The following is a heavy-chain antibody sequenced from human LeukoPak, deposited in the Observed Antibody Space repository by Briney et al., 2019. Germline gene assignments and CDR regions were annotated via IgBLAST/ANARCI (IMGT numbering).Heavy chain of an antibody. CDR2: IYYSGRT. CDR3: TRSGLTGMRTYTRTPSYYYGMDV. D-gene: IGHD3-16*01. CDR1: GGSLTNYY. J-gene: IGHJ6*02. Sequence: PSETLSLTCTVSGGSLTNYYWTWIRQPPGKGLEWIGYIYYSGRTKYNPSLKSRVTISVDTSKSLFSLKLSSVTAADTAVYFCTRSGLTGMRTYTRTPSYYYGMDVWGQGTAVTVSS. V-gene: IGHV4-59*12.